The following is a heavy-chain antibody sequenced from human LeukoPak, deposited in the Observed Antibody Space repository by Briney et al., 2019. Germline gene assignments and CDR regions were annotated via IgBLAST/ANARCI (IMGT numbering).Heavy chain of an antibody. D-gene: IGHD1-26*01. V-gene: IGHV3-9*01. CDR1: GSTFDDYA. J-gene: IGHJ5*02. Sequence: PGGSLRLSCAVSGSTFDDYAMHWVRQAPGKGLEWVSGISWNSGSIGYADSVKGRFTISRDNAKNSLYLQMNSLRAEDTALYYCAKGGSHPWGQGTLVTVSS. CDR2: ISWNSGSI. CDR3: AKGGSHP.